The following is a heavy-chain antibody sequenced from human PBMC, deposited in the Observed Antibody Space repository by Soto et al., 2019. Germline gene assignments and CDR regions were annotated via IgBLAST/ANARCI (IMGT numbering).Heavy chain of an antibody. V-gene: IGHV1-8*01. CDR2: MNPNSGNT. J-gene: IGHJ5*01. CDR1: GYTFASYD. Sequence: QVQLVQSGAEVKTPGASVKVSCKASGYTFASYDINWVRQAPGQGLEWMGWMNPNSGNTGYAQKFQGGLTMTRDTAVSIAHMELSSLRNEDTAVYYCARSDGYNFNWLDSWGQGTLVTVSA. D-gene: IGHD2-21*01. CDR3: ARSDGYNFNWLDS.